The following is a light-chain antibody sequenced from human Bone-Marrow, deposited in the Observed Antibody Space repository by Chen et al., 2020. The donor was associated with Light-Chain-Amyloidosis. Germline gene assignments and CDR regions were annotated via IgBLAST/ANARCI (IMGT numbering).Light chain of an antibody. V-gene: IGLV2-14*01. J-gene: IGLJ1*01. CDR2: EVT. Sequence: QSALTQPASVSASPGQSITIPSTGTSSDVGGDNHVSWYQQHPDKAPKLMIYEVTNRPSWVPDRFSGSKSDNTASLTISGLQTEDEADYFCSSYTITNTLVFGSGTRVTVL. CDR3: SSYTITNTLV. CDR1: SSDVGGDNH.